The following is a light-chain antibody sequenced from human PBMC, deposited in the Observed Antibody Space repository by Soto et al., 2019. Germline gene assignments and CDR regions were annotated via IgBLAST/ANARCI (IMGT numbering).Light chain of an antibody. Sequence: DIRMTQSPATLSASVGDRVTITCRASQSVSTWLAWYQQKPGKAPPVLISMAATSESAVPSTFSGSGSGTAFTLTISSLQPDDYATYYCQQYNSHSPWTFGQGTKVDIK. V-gene: IGKV1-5*03. J-gene: IGKJ1*01. CDR1: QSVSTW. CDR2: MAA. CDR3: QQYNSHSPWT.